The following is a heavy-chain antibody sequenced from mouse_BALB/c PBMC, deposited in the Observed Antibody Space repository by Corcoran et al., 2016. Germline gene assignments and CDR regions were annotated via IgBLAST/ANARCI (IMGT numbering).Heavy chain of an antibody. V-gene: IGHV8-12*01. CDR3: ARSGNRYDAMDY. CDR1: GFSLSTSGMG. D-gene: IGHD2-14*01. Sequence: QVTLKESGPGILQPSQTLSLTCSFSGFSLSTSGMGVSWIRQPSGKGLEWLAHIYWDDDKRYNPSLQSRLTISKDTSRNQVFLKITSVDTADTATYYCARSGNRYDAMDYWGQGTSVTVSS. CDR2: IYWDDDK. J-gene: IGHJ4*01.